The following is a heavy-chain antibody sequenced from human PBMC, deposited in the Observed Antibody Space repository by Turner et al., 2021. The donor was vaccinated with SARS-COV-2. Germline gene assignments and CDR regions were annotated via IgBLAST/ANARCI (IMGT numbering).Heavy chain of an antibody. Sequence: QLLESGGGLVQPGGSLRLFCAALGFTLRSYAMSWVRQSRGNGLDWVSAISGSGGTSYYVDSVKCRFTIFRDISKNTLFLQMISLIAEDTAVYYCAKADRVMIVVVMTLFDYWGQGTLVTVSS. CDR1: GFTLRSYA. J-gene: IGHJ4*02. D-gene: IGHD3-22*01. CDR2: ISGSGGTS. V-gene: IGHV3-23*01. CDR3: AKADRVMIVVVMTLFDY.